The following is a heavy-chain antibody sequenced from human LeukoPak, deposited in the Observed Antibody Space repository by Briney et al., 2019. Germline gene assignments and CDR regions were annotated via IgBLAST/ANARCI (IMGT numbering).Heavy chain of an antibody. Sequence: SETLSLTCTVSGGSISSYHWSWIRQPPGKGLEWIGYIYYSGSTNYNPSLRSRVTISVDTSKNQFSLKLSSVTAADTAVYYCARGRAAPYNWFDPWGQGTLVTVSS. CDR3: ARGRAAPYNWFDP. CDR1: GGSISSYH. D-gene: IGHD2-15*01. CDR2: IYYSGST. J-gene: IGHJ5*02. V-gene: IGHV4-59*01.